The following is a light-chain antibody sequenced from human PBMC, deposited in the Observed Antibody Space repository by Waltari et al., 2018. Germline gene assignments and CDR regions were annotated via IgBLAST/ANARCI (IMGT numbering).Light chain of an antibody. CDR2: KTF. J-gene: IGKJ2*03. CDR3: QQYSSSSMFS. Sequence: DIQLTQSPSTLSPSVGDRVTITCRASQSISTSLAWFQQKPGNPPKLLIYKTFNLERGVPSRFSGSGSGTEFTLTITSLQPDDFATYYCQQYSSSSMFSFGQGTKLEIK. V-gene: IGKV1-5*03. CDR1: QSISTS.